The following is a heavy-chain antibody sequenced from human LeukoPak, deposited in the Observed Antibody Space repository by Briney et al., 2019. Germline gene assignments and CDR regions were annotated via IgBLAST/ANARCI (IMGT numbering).Heavy chain of an antibody. CDR2: TYSGGST. D-gene: IGHD3-22*01. CDR1: GFTVSINY. V-gene: IGHV3-66*01. J-gene: IGHJ4*02. Sequence: GGSLRLSCAASGFTVSINYMSWVRQAPGKGLEWVSLTYSGGSTYYADSVKGRFTISRDNSKNTLYLQMNSLRAEDTAVYFCARAHSDSRGYYQHDYWGQGTLVTVSS. CDR3: ARAHSDSRGYYQHDY.